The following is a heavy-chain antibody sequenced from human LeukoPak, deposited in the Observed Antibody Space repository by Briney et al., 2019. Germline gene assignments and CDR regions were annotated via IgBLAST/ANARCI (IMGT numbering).Heavy chain of an antibody. Sequence: SETLSLTCTVSGGSISSYCWSWIRQPPGKGLEWIGYIYYSGSTNYNPSLKSRVTISVDTSKNQFSLKLSSVTAADTAVYYCARVDALKDWFDPWGQGTLVTVSS. D-gene: IGHD2-15*01. J-gene: IGHJ5*02. CDR1: GGSISSYC. CDR3: ARVDALKDWFDP. V-gene: IGHV4-59*01. CDR2: IYYSGST.